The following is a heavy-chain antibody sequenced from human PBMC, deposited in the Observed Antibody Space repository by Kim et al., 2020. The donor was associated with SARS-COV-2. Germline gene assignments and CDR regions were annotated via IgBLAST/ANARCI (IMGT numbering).Heavy chain of an antibody. V-gene: IGHV1-46*01. J-gene: IGHJ4*02. Sequence: SYAQKLQGRVTMTRNTTANTVYMEGSSLRSEDTAIYYCVKDARRLKAFDFWGQGTLVIVSS. CDR3: VKDARRLKAFDF.